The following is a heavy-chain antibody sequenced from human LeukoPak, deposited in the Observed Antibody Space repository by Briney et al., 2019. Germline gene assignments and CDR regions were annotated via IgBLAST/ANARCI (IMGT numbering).Heavy chain of an antibody. D-gene: IGHD1-26*01. CDR1: GFTFSSYG. Sequence: GGSLRLSCAASGFTFSSYGMYWVRQAPGKGLEWVAVISYDGSNKYYADSVKGRFTISRDNSKNTLYLQMNSLRAEDTAAYYCAKDLSVGATIVPKEWGQGTLVTVSS. V-gene: IGHV3-30*18. CDR3: AKDLSVGATIVPKE. J-gene: IGHJ4*02. CDR2: ISYDGSNK.